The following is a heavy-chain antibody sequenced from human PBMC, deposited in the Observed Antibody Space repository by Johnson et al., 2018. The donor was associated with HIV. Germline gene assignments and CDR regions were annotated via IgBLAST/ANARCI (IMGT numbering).Heavy chain of an antibody. CDR3: AKSTQASILRESGPYGAFDI. CDR1: GFSFDDYG. J-gene: IGHJ3*02. V-gene: IGHV3-20*04. CDR2: INWNGGST. Sequence: VQLVESGGGEVRPGGSLRLSCAASGFSFDDYGMSWVRQAAGKGLEWVSGINWNGGSTGYADSVKGRFTISRDNSKNTLNLQMNSLRPEDTAVYYCAKSTQASILRESGPYGAFDIWGQGTMVTVSS. D-gene: IGHD3-10*01.